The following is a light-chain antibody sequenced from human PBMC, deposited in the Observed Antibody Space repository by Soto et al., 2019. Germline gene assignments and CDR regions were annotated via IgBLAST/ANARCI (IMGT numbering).Light chain of an antibody. Sequence: DIQMTQSPSSLSASVGDRVTITCRASQSISSYLNWYQQKPGKATKLLIYAASSLQCGVPSRFSGSGSGTDFTLTISSLQPEDFATYDCQQSYSTPPYTFGQGTKLEI. CDR2: AAS. V-gene: IGKV1-39*01. J-gene: IGKJ2*01. CDR3: QQSYSTPPYT. CDR1: QSISSY.